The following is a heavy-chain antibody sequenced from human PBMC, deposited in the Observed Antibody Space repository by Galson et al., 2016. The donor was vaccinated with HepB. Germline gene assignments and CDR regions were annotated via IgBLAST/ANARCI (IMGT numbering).Heavy chain of an antibody. CDR1: GYTFTSYY. V-gene: IGHV1-46*01. D-gene: IGHD3/OR15-3a*01. CDR2: INPSGGST. J-gene: IGHJ4*02. CDR3: ARGTGTGGYFDY. Sequence: SVKVSCKASGYTFTSYYMHWVRQAPGQGLEWMGIINPSGGSTSYAQKFQGRVTVTRDTSTSTVYMELSSLRSEDTSVYYCARGTGTGGYFDYWGQGTLVTVSS.